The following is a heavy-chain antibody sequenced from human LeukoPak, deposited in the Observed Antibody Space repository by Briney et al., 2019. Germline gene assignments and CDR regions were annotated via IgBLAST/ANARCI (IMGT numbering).Heavy chain of an antibody. CDR1: GYTFTSYD. CDR2: ISADNGNT. D-gene: IGHD5-18*01. CDR3: ARVDTAMIYYYGMDV. Sequence: ASVEVSCKASGYTFTSYDISWVRQAPGQGLEWMGWISADNGNTNYAQKFQGRVTMTTDTSTSTAYMELRSLRSDDTAVYYCARVDTAMIYYYGMDVWGQGTTVTVSS. J-gene: IGHJ6*02. V-gene: IGHV1-18*01.